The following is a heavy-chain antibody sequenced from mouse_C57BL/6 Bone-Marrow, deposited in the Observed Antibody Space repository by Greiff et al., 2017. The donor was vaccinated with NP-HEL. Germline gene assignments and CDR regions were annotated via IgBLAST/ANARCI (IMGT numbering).Heavy chain of an antibody. V-gene: IGHV1-5*01. CDR1: GYTFTSYW. D-gene: IGHD1-1*01. Sequence: EVHLVESGTVLARPGASVKMSCKTSGYTFTSYWMHWVKQRPGQGLEWIGAIYPGNSDTSYNQKFKGKAKLTAVTSASTAYMELSSLTNEDSAVYYCTSDYGSRGAYWGQGTLVTVSA. J-gene: IGHJ3*01. CDR2: IYPGNSDT. CDR3: TSDYGSRGAY.